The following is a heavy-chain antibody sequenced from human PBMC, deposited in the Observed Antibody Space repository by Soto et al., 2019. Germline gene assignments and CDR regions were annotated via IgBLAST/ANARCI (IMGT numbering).Heavy chain of an antibody. Sequence: PGGSLRLSCAASGFTLSNYDMHWVRQATGKGLEWVSALGTAGDTYYPGSVKGRFTISRENAKNSLSLQMNSLRAGDTAVYYCARVNENAFDIWGQGTMGTVAS. CDR1: GFTLSNYD. CDR3: ARVNENAFDI. J-gene: IGHJ3*02. V-gene: IGHV3-13*04. CDR2: LGTAGDT.